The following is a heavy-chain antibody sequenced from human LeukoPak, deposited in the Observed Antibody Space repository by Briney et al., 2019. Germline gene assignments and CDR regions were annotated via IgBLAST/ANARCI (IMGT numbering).Heavy chain of an antibody. CDR3: AKVLGDPGPSYYYYMDV. V-gene: IGHV3-23*01. Sequence: GGSLRLSCAASVFTSRSYAMSWVRPASAKGLEWVSAISGSGGSTYYADSVKGRFTISRDNSKNTLYLQMNSLRAEDTAVYYCAKVLGDPGPSYYYYMDVWGKGTTVTVSS. J-gene: IGHJ6*03. CDR1: VFTSRSYA. CDR2: ISGSGGST.